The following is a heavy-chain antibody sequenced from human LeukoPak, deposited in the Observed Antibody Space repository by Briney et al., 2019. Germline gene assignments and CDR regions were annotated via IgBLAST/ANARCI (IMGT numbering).Heavy chain of an antibody. CDR2: ISAYNGNT. CDR3: ARDSPYDSSGYYAPRAFDI. J-gene: IGHJ3*02. V-gene: IGHV1-18*01. Sequence: GASVKVSCKASGYTFSSYGISWVRQAPGQGLEWMGWISAYNGNTNYAQKLQGRVTMTTDTSTSTAYMELRSLRSDDTAVYYCARDSPYDSSGYYAPRAFDIWGQGTMVTVSS. D-gene: IGHD3-22*01. CDR1: GYTFSSYG.